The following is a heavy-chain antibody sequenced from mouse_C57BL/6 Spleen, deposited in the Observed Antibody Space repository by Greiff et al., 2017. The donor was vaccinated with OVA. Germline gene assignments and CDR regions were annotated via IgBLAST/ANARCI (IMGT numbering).Heavy chain of an antibody. V-gene: IGHV3-6*01. J-gene: IGHJ2*01. D-gene: IGHD2-3*01. Sequence: EVKLQESGPGLVKPSQSLSLTCSVTGYSITSGYYWNWIRQFPGNKLEWMGYISYDGSNNYNPSLKNRITITRDTSKNQLFLKLNSVTTEDTATYYCARDNDGYYRGYFDYWGQGTTLTVSS. CDR2: ISYDGSN. CDR3: ARDNDGYYRGYFDY. CDR1: GYSITSGYY.